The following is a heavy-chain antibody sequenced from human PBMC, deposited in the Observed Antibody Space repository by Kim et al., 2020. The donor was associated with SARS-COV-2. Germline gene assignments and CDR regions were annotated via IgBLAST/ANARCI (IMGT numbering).Heavy chain of an antibody. D-gene: IGHD2-15*01. CDR2: INHSGST. V-gene: IGHV4-34*01. CDR3: ARGPRCSGGSCYSLRNFSYYYGMDV. Sequence: SETLSLTCAVYGGSFSGYYWSWIRQPPGKGLEWIGEINHSGSTNYNPSLKSRVTISVDTSKNQFSLKLSSVTAADTAVYYCARGPRCSGGSCYSLRNFSYYYGMDVWGQGTTVTVSS. J-gene: IGHJ6*02. CDR1: GGSFSGYY.